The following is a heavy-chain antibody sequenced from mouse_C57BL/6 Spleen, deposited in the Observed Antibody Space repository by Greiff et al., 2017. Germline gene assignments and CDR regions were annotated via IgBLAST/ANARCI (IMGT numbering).Heavy chain of an antibody. CDR2: ISSDSSTI. Sequence: EVHLVESGGGLVKPGGSLKLSCAASGFTFSDYGMHWVRQAPEKGLEWVAYISSDSSTIYYADTVKGRFTISRDNAKNTLFLQMTSLRSEDTAMYYCARGDDYGSSFDYWGQGTTLTVSS. CDR3: ARGDDYGSSFDY. J-gene: IGHJ2*01. CDR1: GFTFSDYG. V-gene: IGHV5-17*01. D-gene: IGHD1-1*01.